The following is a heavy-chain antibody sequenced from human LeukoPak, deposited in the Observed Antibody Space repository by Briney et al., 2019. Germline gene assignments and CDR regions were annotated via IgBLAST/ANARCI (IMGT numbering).Heavy chain of an antibody. CDR3: ARGRLDAGSFDY. CDR2: MNPNSGNT. CDR1: GYTLTSYD. V-gene: IGHV1-8*03. J-gene: IGHJ4*02. Sequence: ASVKVSCKASGYTLTSYDINWVRQATGQGLEWMGWMNPNSGNTGYAQKFQGRVTITRNTSISTAYMELSSLRSEDTAVYYCARGRLDAGSFDYWGQGTLVTVSS. D-gene: IGHD3-10*01.